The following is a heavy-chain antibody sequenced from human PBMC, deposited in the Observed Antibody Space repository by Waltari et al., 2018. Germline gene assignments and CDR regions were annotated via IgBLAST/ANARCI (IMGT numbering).Heavy chain of an antibody. Sequence: QVQLQQWGAGLLKPSETLSLTCAVYGGSFSGYYWSWIRRPPGKGLEWIGEINHSGSTNYNPSLKSRVTISVDTSKNQFSLKLSSVTAADTAVYYCARGRGNYYYYGMDVWGQGTTVTVSS. CDR2: INHSGST. J-gene: IGHJ6*02. V-gene: IGHV4-34*01. CDR3: ARGRGNYYYYGMDV. D-gene: IGHD3-16*01. CDR1: GGSFSGYY.